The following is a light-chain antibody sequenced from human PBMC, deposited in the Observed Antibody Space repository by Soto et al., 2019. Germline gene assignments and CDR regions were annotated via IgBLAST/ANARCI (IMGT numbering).Light chain of an antibody. CDR1: ESLSTY. CDR3: QSYNDWPFT. J-gene: IGKJ2*01. CDR2: GAS. Sequence: ELVMTQSPATLSVSPGERVTLSCRASESLSTYLAWYQQKPGQSTRLLIYGASTKATGIPARSSGSASATDFTLTISSLQSEDFAVSYCQSYNDWPFTFGQGTKLEI. V-gene: IGKV3-15*01.